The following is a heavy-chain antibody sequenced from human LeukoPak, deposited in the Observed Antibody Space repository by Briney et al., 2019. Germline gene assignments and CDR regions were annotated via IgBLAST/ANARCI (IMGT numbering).Heavy chain of an antibody. V-gene: IGHV3-21*01. CDR3: AVDSKWKLPFDY. CDR1: GFTFSSYA. Sequence: PGGSLRLSCAASGFTFSSYAMSWVRQAPGKGLEWVSSISSSSSYIYYADSVKGRFTISRDNAKNSLYLQMNSLRAEDTAVYYCAVDSKWKLPFDYWGQGTLVTVSS. J-gene: IGHJ4*02. CDR2: ISSSSSYI. D-gene: IGHD1-26*01.